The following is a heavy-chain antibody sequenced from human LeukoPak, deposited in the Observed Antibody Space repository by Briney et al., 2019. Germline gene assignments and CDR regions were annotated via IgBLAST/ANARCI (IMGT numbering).Heavy chain of an antibody. CDR2: ISYDGSNK. CDR3: ARDDDDSSGFGDY. V-gene: IGHV3-30-3*01. CDR1: GFTFSSYA. D-gene: IGHD3-22*01. J-gene: IGHJ4*02. Sequence: GGSLRLSCAASGFTFSSYAMHWVRKAPGKGLEWVAVISYDGSNKYYADSVKGRFTISRDNSKNTLYLQMNSLRAEDTAVYYCARDDDDSSGFGDYWGQGTLVTVSS.